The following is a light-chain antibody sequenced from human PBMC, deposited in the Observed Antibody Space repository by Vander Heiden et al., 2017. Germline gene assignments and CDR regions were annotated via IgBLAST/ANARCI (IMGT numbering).Light chain of an antibody. J-gene: IGLJ2*01. CDR1: SENSNYA. CDR3: QTGCTGSQV. V-gene: IGLV4-69*01. Sequence: VVTQSPSPSAPLAASVKPTCTLSSENSNYAVAWHQQRQGKGPRWLRRIYSNGEECKVDGIPDRFSGSSAGAERYRTIASLQAEDEADYYCQTGCTGSQVFGGGTKLTVL. CDR2: IYSNGEE.